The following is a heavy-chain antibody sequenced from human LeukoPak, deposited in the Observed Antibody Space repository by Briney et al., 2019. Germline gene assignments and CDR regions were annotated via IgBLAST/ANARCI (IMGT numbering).Heavy chain of an antibody. CDR3: ARDSGSYGSFDY. CDR1: GGSISSGGYY. V-gene: IGHV4-31*03. Sequence: ASQTLSLTCTVSGGSISSGGYYWSWIRQQPGKGLEWIGYIYYSGNTYYNPSLKSRVTISVDTSKNQFSLKLSSVTAADTAVYYCARDSGSYGSFDYWGQGTLVTVSS. CDR2: IYYSGNT. J-gene: IGHJ4*02. D-gene: IGHD5-18*01.